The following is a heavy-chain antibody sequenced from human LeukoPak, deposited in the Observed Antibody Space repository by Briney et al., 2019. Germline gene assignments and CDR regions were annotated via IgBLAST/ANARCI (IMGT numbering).Heavy chain of an antibody. CDR1: GGSFSRYA. D-gene: IGHD3-9*01. V-gene: IGHV1-69*13. CDR2: IITLFGTA. Sequence: ASVNVSCKASGGSFSRYAISVVRGAPGHGLEGGVGIITLFGTANYAQKFQGRVTITADESTRTAYMELSSLRSEDTAVYYCARAGLRYFDWLLPFDYWGQGTLVTVSS. CDR3: ARAGLRYFDWLLPFDY. J-gene: IGHJ4*02.